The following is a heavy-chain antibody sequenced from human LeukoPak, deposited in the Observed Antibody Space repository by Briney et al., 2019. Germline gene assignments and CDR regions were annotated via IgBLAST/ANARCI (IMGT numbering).Heavy chain of an antibody. V-gene: IGHV3-30*02. CDR1: GFTFSDYK. Sequence: PGGSLRLSCTTFGFTFSDYKMNWVRQAPGKGLEWVAFIRYDGSNKYYADSVKGRFTISKDNSKNTLFLQMNSLRAEDTAVYYCARVPAGYGYGPWEWDYYQYMDVWGTGTTVTVSS. D-gene: IGHD5-18*01. CDR3: ARVPAGYGYGPWEWDYYQYMDV. CDR2: IRYDGSNK. J-gene: IGHJ6*03.